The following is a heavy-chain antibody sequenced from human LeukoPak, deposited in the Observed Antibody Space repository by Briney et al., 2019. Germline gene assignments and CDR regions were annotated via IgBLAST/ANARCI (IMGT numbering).Heavy chain of an antibody. D-gene: IGHD3-10*01. CDR2: IRGSGDIT. J-gene: IGHJ4*02. V-gene: IGHV3-23*01. CDR1: GFTFSSYG. Sequence: GGSLRLSCAASGFTFSSYGMSWVRQAPGKGLEWVSGIRGSGDITFYADSVKGRFTISRDNSKNKLYLQMNSLRAEDTAVYYCAKLTYGSGTYGAFDYWGQGTLVTVST. CDR3: AKLTYGSGTYGAFDY.